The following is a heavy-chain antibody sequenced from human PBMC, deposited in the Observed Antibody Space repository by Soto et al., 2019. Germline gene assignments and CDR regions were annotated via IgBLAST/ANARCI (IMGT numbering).Heavy chain of an antibody. J-gene: IGHJ1*01. D-gene: IGHD6-19*01. Sequence: GGSLRLSCAPSGFTNYSMVWVRLAPGKGLEWVASISSGSDSIFYADSVKGRFTVSRDNAKNSLFLQMNNLRAEDTAVYFCARDRSADRFVQYFQHWGQGTQVTVSS. CDR1: GFTNYS. CDR2: ISSGSDSI. CDR3: ARDRSADRFVQYFQH. V-gene: IGHV3-21*01.